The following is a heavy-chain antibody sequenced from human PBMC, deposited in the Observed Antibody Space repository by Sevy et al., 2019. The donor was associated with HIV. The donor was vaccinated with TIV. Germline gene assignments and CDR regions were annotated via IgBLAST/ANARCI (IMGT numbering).Heavy chain of an antibody. J-gene: IGHJ4*02. CDR1: GFTFSTYE. CDR2: ISSSGRIT. Sequence: GGSLRLSCAASGFTFSTYEMNWVRQAPGKGLDWVSYISSSGRITSYADSVKGRFTISRDNAKNALYLHMNSLRVEDTAVYYCARRRTCGELLSLDYWGQGTLVTVSS. D-gene: IGHD3-10*01. CDR3: ARRRTCGELLSLDY. V-gene: IGHV3-48*03.